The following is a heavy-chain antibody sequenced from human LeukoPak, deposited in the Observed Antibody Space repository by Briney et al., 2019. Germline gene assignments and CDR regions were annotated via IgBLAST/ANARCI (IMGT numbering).Heavy chain of an antibody. Sequence: GGSLRLSCTASGFIFDDYAIHWVRQAPGKGLEWVAIISYDGSNKYYADSVKGRFTISRDNSKNTLYLQMNSLRAEDTAVYYCAKGRALVAAAGRYYYYGMDVWGQGTTVTVSS. CDR3: AKGRALVAAAGRYYYYGMDV. CDR2: ISYDGSNK. V-gene: IGHV3-30*18. D-gene: IGHD6-13*01. J-gene: IGHJ6*02. CDR1: GFIFDDYA.